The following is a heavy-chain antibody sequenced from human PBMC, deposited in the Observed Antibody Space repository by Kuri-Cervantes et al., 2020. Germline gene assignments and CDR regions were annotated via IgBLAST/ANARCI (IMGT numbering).Heavy chain of an antibody. J-gene: IGHJ6*04. CDR3: ARGGAIYFWLVV. Sequence: SETLSLTCAVSGYSISSGYYWGWSRQPPGEGLEWIGSIYHSGSTYYNPSLKSRVTISVDTSKNQFSLKLTSVTAADTAVYYCARGGAIYFWLVVWGKGTTVTVSS. V-gene: IGHV4-38-2*01. CDR1: GYSISSGYY. CDR2: IYHSGST. D-gene: IGHD2/OR15-2a*01.